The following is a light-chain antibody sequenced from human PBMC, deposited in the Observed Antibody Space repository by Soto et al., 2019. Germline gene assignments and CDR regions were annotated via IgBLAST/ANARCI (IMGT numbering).Light chain of an antibody. CDR3: QKYKSYWT. J-gene: IGKJ1*01. Sequence: DIQLTQSPSFLSASVGDRVTITCRGSQSVGSYLAWYQQKPGKAPKVLIYDVSTLKSGVPSRFSGSASATEFTLSISSLQPDDFATYYCQKYKSYWTFGQGTKVDIK. V-gene: IGKV1-5*01. CDR1: QSVGSY. CDR2: DVS.